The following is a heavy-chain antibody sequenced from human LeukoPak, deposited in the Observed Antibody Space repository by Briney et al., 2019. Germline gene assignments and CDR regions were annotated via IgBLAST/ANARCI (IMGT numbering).Heavy chain of an antibody. CDR2: INHSRGA. V-gene: IGHV4-34*01. CDR3: AREDYYFDS. CDR1: GGSITAYY. J-gene: IGHJ4*02. Sequence: SETLSLTCSVCGGSITAYYWSGIRPPPGKGLEWIGEINHSRGAKYNPSLESRVTILLDASKNEFSLNLNSVTAADTAVYYCAREDYYFDSWGQGTLVTVSS.